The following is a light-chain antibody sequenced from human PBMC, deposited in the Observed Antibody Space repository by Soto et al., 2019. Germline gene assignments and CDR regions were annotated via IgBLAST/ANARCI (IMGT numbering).Light chain of an antibody. CDR2: GVS. CDR3: QRYGTSLPLT. Sequence: EIVLTQSPGTLSLSPRDRATLSCRASQSVSSNYLAWYQQKPGQAPRLLIYGVSSRATGIPDRFSGSGSGTDFTLTISRLEPEDFAVYYCQRYGTSLPLTVGGGTKVDIK. CDR1: QSVSSNY. J-gene: IGKJ4*01. V-gene: IGKV3-20*01.